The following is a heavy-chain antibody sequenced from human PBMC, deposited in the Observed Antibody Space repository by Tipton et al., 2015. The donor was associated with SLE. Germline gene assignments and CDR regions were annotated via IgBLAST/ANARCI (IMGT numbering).Heavy chain of an antibody. J-gene: IGHJ5*02. CDR3: ARSYSSPVGLS. D-gene: IGHD6-13*01. Sequence: TLSLTCTVSGGSISSYYWSWIRQPPGKGLEWIGYIYYSGSTNYYPSLKSRVTISVDTSKNQFSLKLSSVTAADTAVYYCARSYSSPVGLSWGQGTLVTVSS. CDR2: IYYSGST. CDR1: GGSISSYY. V-gene: IGHV4-59*08.